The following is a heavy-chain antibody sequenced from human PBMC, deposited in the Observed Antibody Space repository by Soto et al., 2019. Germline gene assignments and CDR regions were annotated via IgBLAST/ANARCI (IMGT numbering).Heavy chain of an antibody. Sequence: QVQLVQSGAEVKKPGASVKVSCRTSGYTFTHYYIHWVRKAPGQGLEWLGTINPASGSTNYAQDFQGRVTLTMDTSTPTVYMELSGLRAEDTAIFYCARDLAAGDHWGQGTLVTVSS. CDR1: GYTFTHYY. CDR2: INPASGST. CDR3: ARDLAAGDH. V-gene: IGHV1-46*01. J-gene: IGHJ4*02. D-gene: IGHD6-13*01.